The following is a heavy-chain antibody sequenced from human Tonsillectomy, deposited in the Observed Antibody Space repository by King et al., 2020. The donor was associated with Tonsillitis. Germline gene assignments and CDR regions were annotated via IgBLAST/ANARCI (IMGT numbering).Heavy chain of an antibody. D-gene: IGHD6-13*01. CDR1: GFTFSFYA. CDR2: ITGSGGST. Sequence: VQLVESGGGLVQPGGSLRLSCAASGFTFSFYAMSWVRQAPGKGLEWVSAITGSGGSTFYADSVKGRFTISRDNSRNTLYLQMNSLRAEDTAVYYCAKDVGSWYYIGVDYWGQGTLVTVSS. CDR3: AKDVGSWYYIGVDY. V-gene: IGHV3-23*04. J-gene: IGHJ4*02.